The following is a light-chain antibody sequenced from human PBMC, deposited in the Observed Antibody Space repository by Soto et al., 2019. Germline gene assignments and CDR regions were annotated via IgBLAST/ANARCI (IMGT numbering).Light chain of an antibody. J-gene: IGKJ1*01. CDR1: QSVRNNY. V-gene: IGKV3-20*01. CDR3: HQYSSSPRT. CDR2: GAS. Sequence: EVVWTQSPGTLSLSPGERATLSCRASQSVRNNYLAWYQQKPGQAPRLLIYGASTRATGVPDRFSGSGSGTEFTLTISRLEPEDFVVFYCHQYSSSPRTFGQGTRVEVK.